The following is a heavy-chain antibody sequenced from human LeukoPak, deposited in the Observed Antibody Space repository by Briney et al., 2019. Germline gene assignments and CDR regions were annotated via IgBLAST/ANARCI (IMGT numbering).Heavy chain of an antibody. CDR1: GGSITSSPYH. D-gene: IGHD2-21*02. CDR2: VSHTGAT. J-gene: IGHJ4*01. Sequence: SETLSLTCTVSGGSITSSPYHWAWIRQPPGRGPEWIGTVSHTGATQYSPSLTSRVTISLDTSKNQFSLSLNSVTAADTAIFYCARSMVTTDRNFDHWGQGTLVTVSS. CDR3: ARSMVTTDRNFDH. V-gene: IGHV4-39*07.